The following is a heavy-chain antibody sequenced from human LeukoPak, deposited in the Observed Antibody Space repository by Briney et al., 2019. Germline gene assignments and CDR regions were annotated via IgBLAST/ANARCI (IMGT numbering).Heavy chain of an antibody. CDR2: INHSGST. CDR3: ARAAGMVRGVTPFDY. V-gene: IGHV4-34*01. Sequence: SETLSLTCAVYGGSFSGYYWSWIRQPPGKGLEWIGEINHSGSTNYNPSLKSRVTISVDTSKNQFSLKLSSVTAADTAVYYCARAAGMVRGVTPFDYWGQGTLVTVSS. J-gene: IGHJ4*02. CDR1: GGSFSGYY. D-gene: IGHD3-10*01.